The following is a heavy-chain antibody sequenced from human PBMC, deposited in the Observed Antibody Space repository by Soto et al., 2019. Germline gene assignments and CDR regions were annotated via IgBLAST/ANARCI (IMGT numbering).Heavy chain of an antibody. D-gene: IGHD6-6*01. CDR3: ARGKVAARAYYYYGMDV. CDR1: GYTFTSYD. V-gene: IGHV1-8*01. CDR2: MNPNSGNT. J-gene: IGHJ6*02. Sequence: ASVKVSCKASGYTFTSYDINWVRQATGQGLEWMGWMNPNSGNTGYAQKFQGRVIMTRNTSISTAYMELSSLRSEDTAVYYCARGKVAARAYYYYGMDVWGQGTTVTVSS.